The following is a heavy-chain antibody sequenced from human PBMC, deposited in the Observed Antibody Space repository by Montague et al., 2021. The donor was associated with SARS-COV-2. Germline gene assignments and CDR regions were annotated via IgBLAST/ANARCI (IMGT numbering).Heavy chain of an antibody. J-gene: IGHJ5*01. Sequence: SETLSLTCTVYYGSFSGYYWSWIRQAPGKGLEWIGEINHSGTTXXXPSXXXRVTMSVDTSKNQFSLNLTSVSAADTAVYYCARGGSLCFDDVCYLPRSGFDSWGQGTLVTVSS. CDR2: INHSGTT. D-gene: IGHD2-8*01. V-gene: IGHV4-34*01. CDR3: ARGGSLCFDDVCYLPRSGFDS. CDR1: YGSFSGYY.